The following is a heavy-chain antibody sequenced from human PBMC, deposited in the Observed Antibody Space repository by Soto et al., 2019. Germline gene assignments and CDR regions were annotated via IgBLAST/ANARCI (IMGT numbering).Heavy chain of an antibody. CDR2: ISWDSGKI. D-gene: IGHD4-17*01. V-gene: IGHV3-9*01. J-gene: IGHJ5*02. CDR1: VFSIDDLA. Sequence: PWGSLLVSCVASVFSIDDLAMHWVRQAPGKGLDWVSSISWDSGKIGYADSVTGRFSVSRDNAKNSLFLQMSSLKPEDTAFYFCAKDNPGRYGDSESTWFEPWGQGTLVTVSS. CDR3: AKDNPGRYGDSESTWFEP.